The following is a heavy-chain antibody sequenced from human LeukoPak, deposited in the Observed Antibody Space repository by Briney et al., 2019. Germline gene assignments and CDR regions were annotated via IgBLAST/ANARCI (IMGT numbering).Heavy chain of an antibody. J-gene: IGHJ4*02. CDR1: RYTFTDYY. V-gene: IGHV1-2*02. D-gene: IGHD5-18*01. CDR2: INPNSGVT. Sequence: ASVKVSCKASRYTFTDYYMHWVRQAPGQGLEWMGWINPNSGVTDYAQNFQGRVTMTRDTSISTAYVELSRLRSDDTAVYYCARGTGEGYTYGRYYFDYWGQGTLVTVSS. CDR3: ARGTGEGYTYGRYYFDY.